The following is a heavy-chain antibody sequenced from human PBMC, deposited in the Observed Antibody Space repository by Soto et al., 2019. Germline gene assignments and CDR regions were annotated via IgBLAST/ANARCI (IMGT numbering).Heavy chain of an antibody. D-gene: IGHD5-12*01. CDR3: ARTDIVTTNWFDP. CDR1: GESFIGYY. Sequence: QVHLQQWGAGLLKPSETLSLTCAVYGESFIGYYWTWIRQPLGKGLEWIGEINHRGSTNYNPSLKSRVTISIDTSKNQFSLKLTSVTAADTSVYYWARTDIVTTNWFDPWGQGTLVTVSS. V-gene: IGHV4-34*02. CDR2: INHRGST. J-gene: IGHJ5*02.